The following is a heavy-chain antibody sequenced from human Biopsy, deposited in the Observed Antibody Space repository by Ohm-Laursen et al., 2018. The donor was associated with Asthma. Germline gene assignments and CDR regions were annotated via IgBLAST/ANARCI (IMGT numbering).Heavy chain of an antibody. D-gene: IGHD6-13*01. V-gene: IGHV4-39*01. J-gene: IGHJ6*02. CDR2: IYYSGTT. CDR1: SGSGGYMRSGNYY. CDR3: VRGSSSWHHGPFHYYYGLDV. Sequence: SDTLFLTCSLSSGSGGYMRSGNYYWGWVRQPPGKGLEWIGSIYYSGTTYYNPSLESRVTVSADTSKNQFSLKLTSVTAADTAVYYCVRGSSSWHHGPFHYYYGLDVCGQGTTATVSS.